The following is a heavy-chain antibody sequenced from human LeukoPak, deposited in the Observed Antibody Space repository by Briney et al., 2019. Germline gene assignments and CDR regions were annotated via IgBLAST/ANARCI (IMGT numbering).Heavy chain of an antibody. CDR2: IRTAGDT. CDR3: TRKRGGAFDI. V-gene: IGHV3-13*04. CDR1: GFTFNTYD. J-gene: IGHJ3*02. Sequence: PGGSLRLSCAASGFTFNTYDIHWVRQATGKGLEWVSAIRTAGDTYYSGAVKGRFTISREDAKPSLYLQMNSLRVGDTAVYYCTRKRGGAFDIWGQGTTVTVSS.